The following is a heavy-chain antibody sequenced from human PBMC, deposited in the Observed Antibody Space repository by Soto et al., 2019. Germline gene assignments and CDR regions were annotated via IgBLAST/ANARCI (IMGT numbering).Heavy chain of an antibody. CDR3: AKERPYVTGGGAFDI. J-gene: IGHJ3*02. CDR1: GFTFSSYG. CDR2: ISYDGSNK. D-gene: IGHD1-20*01. V-gene: IGHV3-30*18. Sequence: GGSLRLSCAASGFTFSSYGMHWVRQAPGKGLEWVAVISYDGSNKYYADSVKGRFTISRDNSKNTLYLQMNSLRAEDTAVYYCAKERPYVTGGGAFDIWGQGTMVTVSS.